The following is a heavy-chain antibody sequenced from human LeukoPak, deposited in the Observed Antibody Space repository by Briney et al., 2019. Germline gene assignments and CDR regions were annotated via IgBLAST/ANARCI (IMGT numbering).Heavy chain of an antibody. V-gene: IGHV4-34*01. Sequence: PSETLSLTCAVYGGSFNDYFWTWIRQPPGKGLEWIGEINHSGSTNYSPSLKSRVTISADTSKNLFSLRLRSVTAADTAVYYCARHESFRSSWNYWGQGTLVTVSS. D-gene: IGHD6-13*01. J-gene: IGHJ4*02. CDR1: GGSFNDYF. CDR2: INHSGST. CDR3: ARHESFRSSWNY.